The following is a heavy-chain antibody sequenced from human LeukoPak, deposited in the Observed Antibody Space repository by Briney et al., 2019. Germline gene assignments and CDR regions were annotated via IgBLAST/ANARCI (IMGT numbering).Heavy chain of an antibody. CDR2: IYTSGST. CDR1: GFTVSSNY. V-gene: IGHV3-53*01. CDR3: ARAGSAAYYGMDV. J-gene: IGHJ6*02. D-gene: IGHD2-15*01. Sequence: PGGSLGLSCAASGFTVSSNYMNWVRQAPGKGLEWVSVIYTSGSTYYVDSVKDRFTISRDDSKNALYLQMNSLRAEDTAVYYCARAGSAAYYGMDVWGQGTTVTVSS.